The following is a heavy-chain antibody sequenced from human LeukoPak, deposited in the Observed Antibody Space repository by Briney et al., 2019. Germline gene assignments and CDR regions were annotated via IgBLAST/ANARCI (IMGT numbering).Heavy chain of an antibody. J-gene: IGHJ3*02. CDR3: AKDTTGGAFDI. CDR1: GFAFSSYG. CDR2: IWYDGSNK. Sequence: QPGGSLRLSXAASGFAFSSYGMHWVRQAPGKGLEWVAVIWYDGSNKYYADSVKGRFTISRDNSKNALYLQMNSLRAEDTAMYYCAKDTTGGAFDIWGQGTMATVSS. D-gene: IGHD4-17*01. V-gene: IGHV3-33*06.